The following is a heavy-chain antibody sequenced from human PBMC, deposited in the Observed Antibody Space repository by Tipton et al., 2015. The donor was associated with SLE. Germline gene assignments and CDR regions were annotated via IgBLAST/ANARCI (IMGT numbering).Heavy chain of an antibody. Sequence: SLRLSCADSGLMFKTYWMSWVRLAPGKGLEWVAFKRYDGGNDYYTDSMKGRFTISRDNSKNTLYLQMNSLRAEDTAVYYCAKDSGVYSSSSYNYFDYWGQGTLVTVSS. J-gene: IGHJ4*02. CDR1: GLMFKTYW. V-gene: IGHV3-30*02. CDR3: AKDSGVYSSSSYNYFDY. D-gene: IGHD6-6*01. CDR2: KRYDGGND.